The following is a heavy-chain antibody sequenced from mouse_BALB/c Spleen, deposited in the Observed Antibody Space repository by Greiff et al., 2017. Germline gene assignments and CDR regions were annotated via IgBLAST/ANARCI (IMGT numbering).Heavy chain of an antibody. CDR1: GFTFSSFG. Sequence: EVKLVESGGGLVQPGGSRKLSCAASGFTFSSFGMHWVRQAPEKGLEWVAYISSGSSTIYYADTVKGRFTISRDNPKNTLFLQMTSLRSEDTAMYYCARSPYYYGSSHWYFDVWGAGTTVTVSS. CDR3: ARSPYYYGSSHWYFDV. J-gene: IGHJ1*01. D-gene: IGHD1-1*01. V-gene: IGHV5-17*02. CDR2: ISSGSSTI.